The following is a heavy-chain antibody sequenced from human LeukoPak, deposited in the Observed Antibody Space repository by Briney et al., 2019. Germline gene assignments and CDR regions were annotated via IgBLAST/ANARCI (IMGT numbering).Heavy chain of an antibody. J-gene: IGHJ4*02. Sequence: GGSLRLSCAASGVTVGNSYMSWVRQAPGKGLEWVSVIYGAGSTYYADSVKGRFTISRDSSKNTLYLQMNSLRAEDTANYYCARRPPTSWGLDYWGQGTLVTVSS. CDR1: GVTVGNSY. CDR2: IYGAGST. D-gene: IGHD7-27*01. CDR3: ARRPPTSWGLDY. V-gene: IGHV3-53*01.